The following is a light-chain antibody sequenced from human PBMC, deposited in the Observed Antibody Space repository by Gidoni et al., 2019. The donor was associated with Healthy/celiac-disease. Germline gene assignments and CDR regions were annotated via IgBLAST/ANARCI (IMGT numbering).Light chain of an antibody. Sequence: DELTQRTSVSVSPGQTASITCSGDKLGDKYACWYQQKPGQSPVLVIYQDSKRPSGLPERFSGSNSGNTATLPISGTQAMDEADYYCQAWDSSTYVVFGGGTKLTVL. CDR1: KLGDKY. CDR2: QDS. CDR3: QAWDSSTYVV. V-gene: IGLV3-1*01. J-gene: IGLJ2*01.